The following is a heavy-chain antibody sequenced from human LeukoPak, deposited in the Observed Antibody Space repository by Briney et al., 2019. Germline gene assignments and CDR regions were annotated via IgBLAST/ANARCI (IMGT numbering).Heavy chain of an antibody. J-gene: IGHJ5*02. CDR3: AKRGNTISFFDP. CDR1: GFTSSNYA. CDR2: LTGGGDFT. V-gene: IGHV3-23*01. D-gene: IGHD1-1*01. Sequence: GGSLRLSCGASGFTSSNYAMYWVRQAPGKGLEWVSGLTGGGDFTYYADSVKGRFTISRDNSKNTLYLEMNSLRADDTAVYYCAKRGNTISFFDPWGQGTLVTVSS.